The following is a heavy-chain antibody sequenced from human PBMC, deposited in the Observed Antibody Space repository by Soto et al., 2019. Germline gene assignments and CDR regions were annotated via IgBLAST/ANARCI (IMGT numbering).Heavy chain of an antibody. V-gene: IGHV3-72*01. D-gene: IGHD1-26*01. CDR1: GFTFSDHF. Sequence: PGGSLRLSCAASGFTFSDHFMDLVRQAPGKGLEWVGRITNKANSYTTEYSASVRGRFTISRDDSQNSLYLQMNSLKTEDTAMYYCARLLVGPNGLDSWGQGTLVTVSS. CDR3: ARLLVGPNGLDS. J-gene: IGHJ5*01. CDR2: ITNKANSYTT.